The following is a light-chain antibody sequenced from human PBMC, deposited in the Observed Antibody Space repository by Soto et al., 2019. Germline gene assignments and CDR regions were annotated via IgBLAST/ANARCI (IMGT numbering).Light chain of an antibody. CDR1: QSVSISH. V-gene: IGKV3-20*01. CDR2: GAS. J-gene: IGKJ1*01. Sequence: EIVLTQTPGTLSLSPGERATLSCRASQSVSISHLAWYQQKPGQAPRLLIYGASTRATGIPDRFSGSGSGTDFTLTISRLEPEDFAVYYCQQYGTSPTWTFGQGTKVDIK. CDR3: QQYGTSPTWT.